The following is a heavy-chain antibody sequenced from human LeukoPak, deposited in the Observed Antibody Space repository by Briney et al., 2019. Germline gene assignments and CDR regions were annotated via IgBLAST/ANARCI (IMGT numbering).Heavy chain of an antibody. V-gene: IGHV4-59*01. D-gene: IGHD5-24*01. J-gene: IGHJ4*02. CDR2: IYYSGST. CDR1: GGSMSSYF. CDR3: ARVVDQGYSDY. Sequence: ASETQSLPCTVSGGSMSSYFGSWIRQPPGKGLEWIGYIYYSGSTKYNPSLKSRVTISVDTSKNQFSLELSSVTAADTAVYYCARVVDQGYSDYWGLGTLLSVSS.